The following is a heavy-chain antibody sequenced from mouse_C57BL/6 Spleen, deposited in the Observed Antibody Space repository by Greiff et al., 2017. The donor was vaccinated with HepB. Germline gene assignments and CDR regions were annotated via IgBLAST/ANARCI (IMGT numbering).Heavy chain of an antibody. CDR2: IDPEDGDT. J-gene: IGHJ2*01. D-gene: IGHD1-1*02. V-gene: IGHV14-1*01. CDR3: TTRWSLTGNYFDY. Sequence: EVQLQQSGAELVRPGASVKLSCTASGFNIKDYYMHWVKQRPEQGLEWIGRIDPEDGDTEYAPKFPGKATMTADTSSNTAYLQLSSLTSEDTAVYYCTTRWSLTGNYFDYWGQGTTLTVSS. CDR1: GFNIKDYY.